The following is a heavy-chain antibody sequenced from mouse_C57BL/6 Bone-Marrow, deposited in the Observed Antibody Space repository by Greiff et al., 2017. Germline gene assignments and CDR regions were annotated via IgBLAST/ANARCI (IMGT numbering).Heavy chain of an antibody. CDR1: GYAFSSSW. V-gene: IGHV1-82*01. D-gene: IGHD1-1*01. J-gene: IGHJ2*01. CDR3: ARSYYYGSSSYY. CDR2: IYPGDGDT. Sequence: QVQLQQSGPELVKPGASVKISCKASGYAFSSSWMNWVKQRPGKGLEWIGRIYPGDGDTNYNGKFKGKATLTADKSASTAYMQLSSLTSEDSAVYCCARSYYYGSSSYYWGQGTTLTVSS.